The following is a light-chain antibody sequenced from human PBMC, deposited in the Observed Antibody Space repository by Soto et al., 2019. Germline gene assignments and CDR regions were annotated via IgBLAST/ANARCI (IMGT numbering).Light chain of an antibody. CDR2: KAS. V-gene: IGKV1-5*03. J-gene: IGKJ3*01. CDR1: QSLSGW. CDR3: QQYKSYSLFT. Sequence: DIQMTQSPSTLSASVGDTVIITCRASQSLSGWLAWYQQKPGKAPKLLIYKASSLESGVPSRFSGSGSGTELTLTISSLQPDDFATYYCQQYKSYSLFTFGPGTKVDIK.